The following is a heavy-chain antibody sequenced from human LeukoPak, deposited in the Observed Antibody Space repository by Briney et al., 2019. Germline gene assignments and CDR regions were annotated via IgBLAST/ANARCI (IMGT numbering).Heavy chain of an antibody. CDR1: GGSFSGYY. CDR2: INHSGST. Sequence: PSETLSLTCAVYGGSFSGYYWSWIRQPPGNGLGWIGEINHSGSTNYNPSLKSRVTISVDTSKNQFSLKLSSVTAADTAVYYCARGHDSSGLDIWGQGTMVTVSS. V-gene: IGHV4-34*01. J-gene: IGHJ3*02. D-gene: IGHD3-22*01. CDR3: ARGHDSSGLDI.